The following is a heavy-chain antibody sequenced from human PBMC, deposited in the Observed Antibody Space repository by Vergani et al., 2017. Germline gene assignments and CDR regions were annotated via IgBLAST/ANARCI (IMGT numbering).Heavy chain of an antibody. D-gene: IGHD5-24*01. V-gene: IGHV3-33*06. CDR1: GFTFSSYG. CDR3: AKSVEMATSPFDY. J-gene: IGHJ4*02. Sequence: QVQLVESGGGVVQPGRSLRLSCAASGFTFSSYGMHWVRQAPGKGLEWVAVIWYDGSNKYYADSVKGRFTISRDNSKNTLYLQMNSLRAEDTAVYYCAKSVEMATSPFDYWGQGTLVTVSS. CDR2: IWYDGSNK.